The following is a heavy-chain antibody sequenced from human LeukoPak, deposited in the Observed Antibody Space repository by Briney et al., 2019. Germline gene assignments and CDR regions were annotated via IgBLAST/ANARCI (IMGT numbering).Heavy chain of an antibody. D-gene: IGHD2-2*01. CDR2: ISGSGGST. J-gene: IGHJ6*03. CDR1: GFTFSSYG. CDR3: AKEEGYCSSTSCYFAYYYYYYMDV. Sequence: GGSLRLSCAASGFTFSSYGMSWVRQAPGKGLEWVSAISGSGGSTYYADSVKGRFTISRDNSKNTLYLQMNSLRAEDTAAYYCAKEEGYCSSTSCYFAYYYYYYMDVWGKGTTVTISS. V-gene: IGHV3-23*01.